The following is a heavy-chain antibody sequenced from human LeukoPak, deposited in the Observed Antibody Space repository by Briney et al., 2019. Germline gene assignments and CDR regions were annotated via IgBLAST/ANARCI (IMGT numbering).Heavy chain of an antibody. Sequence: PGRSLRLSCAASGITFNTYEMNWVRQAPGKGLEWISCISSSGSPIYYSDSVKGRFTISRDNARDSLYLQMNSLRAEDTAVYYCARGFRDTAMFLDYWGQGTLVTVSS. V-gene: IGHV3-48*03. CDR2: ISSSGSPI. J-gene: IGHJ4*02. CDR1: GITFNTYE. D-gene: IGHD5-18*01. CDR3: ARGFRDTAMFLDY.